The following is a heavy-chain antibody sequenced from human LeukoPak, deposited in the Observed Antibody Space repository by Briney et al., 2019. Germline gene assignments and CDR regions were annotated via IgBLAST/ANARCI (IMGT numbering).Heavy chain of an antibody. CDR2: ISPDKT. CDR1: GFTFSSYA. J-gene: IGHJ3*02. D-gene: IGHD3-3*02. V-gene: IGHV3-23*01. CDR3: VKEHVDRAFTRSFEI. Sequence: GGSLRLSCAASGFTFSSYAMSWVRQAPGKGLEWVSAISPDKTYYADSVKGRLTISRDNYKNTVDLHMNSPRAEDTAIYYCVKEHVDRAFTRSFEIWGQGIVVTVSS.